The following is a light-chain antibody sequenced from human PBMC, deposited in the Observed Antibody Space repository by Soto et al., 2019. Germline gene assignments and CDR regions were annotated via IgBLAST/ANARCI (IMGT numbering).Light chain of an antibody. CDR3: QQSSILPPT. CDR2: TAA. V-gene: IGKV1-39*01. Sequence: DIQMTQSPSSLSASVGDRVTITCRASQSISSNLNWYQQKPGKAPKLLIYTAASLQSGVPSRFSGSGSETDFTLTIASLQLEGFATYYCQQSSILPPTFVQGTKVEI. J-gene: IGKJ1*01. CDR1: QSISSN.